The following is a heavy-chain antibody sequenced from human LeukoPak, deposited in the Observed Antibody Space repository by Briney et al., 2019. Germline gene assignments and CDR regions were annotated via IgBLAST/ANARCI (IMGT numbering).Heavy chain of an antibody. CDR3: ARAHPINKWFDP. CDR2: ISYSGST. D-gene: IGHD5-12*01. V-gene: IGHV4-39*07. CDR1: GGSISSSIYY. J-gene: IGHJ5*02. Sequence: PSETLSLTCTVSGGSISSSIYYWGWIRQPPGKGLEWIGSISYSGSTYYNPSLRSRVTVFVDTSKNQFSLKLSSVTAADTAVYYCARAHPINKWFDPWGQGTLVTVSS.